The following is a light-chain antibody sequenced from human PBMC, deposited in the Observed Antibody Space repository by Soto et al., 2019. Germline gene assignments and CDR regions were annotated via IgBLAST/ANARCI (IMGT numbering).Light chain of an antibody. V-gene: IGKV4-1*01. CDR2: WAS. CDR3: QQYDTIPIT. Sequence: DTVMTQSPDSLAVSLGEWATINCKSSQSVFYSSNNKNYLAWYQQKPGQPPKMLIYWASIRESGVPDRFSGSGSGTDFTLTISSLQAEDVAVYYCQQYDTIPITFGQGTRLEIK. CDR1: QSVFYSSNNKNY. J-gene: IGKJ5*01.